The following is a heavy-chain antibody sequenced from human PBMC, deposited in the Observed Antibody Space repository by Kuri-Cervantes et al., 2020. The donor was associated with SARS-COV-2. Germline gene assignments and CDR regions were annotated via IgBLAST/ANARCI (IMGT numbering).Heavy chain of an antibody. D-gene: IGHD3-10*01. Sequence: SVKVSCKASGGTFNSFGFTWVRQAPGRGLEWMGQILPVFGTTTYAQRFQGRVAITADESSTTAYMDLNSLRSDDTAVYFCARGRLKYNNGLGFHYFDDWGQGTVVTVSS. CDR3: ARGRLKYNNGLGFHYFDD. J-gene: IGHJ4*02. CDR1: GGTFNSFG. CDR2: ILPVFGTT. V-gene: IGHV1-69*13.